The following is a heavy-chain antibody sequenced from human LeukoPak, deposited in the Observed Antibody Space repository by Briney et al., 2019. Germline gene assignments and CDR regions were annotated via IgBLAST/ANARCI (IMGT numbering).Heavy chain of an antibody. D-gene: IGHD3-10*01. V-gene: IGHV3-7*03. J-gene: IGHJ4*02. CDR2: IKQDGSEK. CDR1: GFTFSSYA. Sequence: PGGSLRLSCVASGFTFSSYAMSWVRQAPGKGLEWVANIKQDGSEKYYVDSVKGRFTISRDNAKNSLYLQMNSLRAEDTAVYYCASQGVLLWFGELFPWWGQGTLVTVSS. CDR3: ASQGVLLWFGELFPW.